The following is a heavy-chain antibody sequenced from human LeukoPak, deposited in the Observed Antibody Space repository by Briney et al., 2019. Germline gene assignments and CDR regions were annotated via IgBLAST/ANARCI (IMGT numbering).Heavy chain of an antibody. J-gene: IGHJ6*03. CDR3: ARLTNMEKDVTPTYYMDV. CDR2: IYYSGST. D-gene: IGHD2-8*01. V-gene: IGHV4-59*01. Sequence: PSETLSPTCTVSGGSISSYYWSWIRQPPGKGLEWIGYIYYSGSTNYNPSLKSRVTISVDTSKSQFSLKLSSVTAADTAVYYCARLTNMEKDVTPTYYMDVWGKGTTVTVSS. CDR1: GGSISSYY.